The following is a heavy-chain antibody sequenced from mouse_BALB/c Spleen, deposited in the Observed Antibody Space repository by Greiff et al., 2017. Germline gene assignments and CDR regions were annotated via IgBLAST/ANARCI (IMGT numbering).Heavy chain of an antibody. J-gene: IGHJ3*01. D-gene: IGHD2-1*01. CDR3: ARSPYGNFPWFAY. CDR2: IYPGDGDT. CDR1: GYAFSSYW. Sequence: VKLMESGAELVRPGSSVKISCKASGYAFSSYWMNWVKQRPGQGLEWIGQIYPGDGDTNYNGKFKGKATLTADKSSSTAYMQLSSLTSEDSAVYFCARSPYGNFPWFAYWGQGTLVTVSA. V-gene: IGHV1-80*01.